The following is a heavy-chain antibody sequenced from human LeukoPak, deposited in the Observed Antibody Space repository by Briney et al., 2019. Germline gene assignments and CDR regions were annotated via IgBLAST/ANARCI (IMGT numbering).Heavy chain of an antibody. CDR2: ISAYNGNT. Sequence: ASVKVSCKASGYTFTSYGISWVRQAPGQGLEWMGWISAYNGNTNYAQNFQGRVTMTTDTSTSTAYMELRSLRSEDTAVYYCARALFYDNSGFYNWGQGTLVTVSS. V-gene: IGHV1-18*01. D-gene: IGHD3-22*01. CDR1: GYTFTSYG. J-gene: IGHJ4*02. CDR3: ARALFYDNSGFYN.